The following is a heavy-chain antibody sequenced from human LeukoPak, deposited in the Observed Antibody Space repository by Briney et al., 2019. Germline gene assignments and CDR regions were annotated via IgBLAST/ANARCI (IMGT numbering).Heavy chain of an antibody. CDR1: GGSISSGGYY. Sequence: PSQTLSLTCTVSGGSISSGGYYWSWIRQPPGKGLEWIGYIYYSGSTNYNPSLKSRVTISVDTSKNQFSLKLSSVTAADTAVYYCARDSLGIAAAAPGAFDIWGQGTMVTVSS. D-gene: IGHD6-13*01. CDR3: ARDSLGIAAAAPGAFDI. V-gene: IGHV4-61*08. J-gene: IGHJ3*02. CDR2: IYYSGST.